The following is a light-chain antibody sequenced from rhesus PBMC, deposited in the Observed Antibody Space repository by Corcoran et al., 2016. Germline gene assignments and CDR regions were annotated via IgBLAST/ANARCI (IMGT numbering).Light chain of an antibody. CDR3: QPGHSTPLT. J-gene: IGKJ4*01. Sequence: DIQMSQSPSSLSASVGDKVTITCRASQGIGNALAWYQQKPGRAPKALIYTASNLQRGVPSRFSCSRAGTDLSLTIIGLQPEDFATYDCQPGHSTPLTFGGGTNVELK. CDR1: QGIGNA. V-gene: IGKV1-33*02. CDR2: TAS.